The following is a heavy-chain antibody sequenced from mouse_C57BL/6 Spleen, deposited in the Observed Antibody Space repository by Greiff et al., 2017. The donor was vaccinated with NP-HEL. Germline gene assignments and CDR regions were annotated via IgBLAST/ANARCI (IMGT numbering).Heavy chain of an antibody. V-gene: IGHV1-82*01. D-gene: IGHD1-1*01. J-gene: IGHJ2*01. CDR3: ARTYYYGSSYKDY. Sequence: QVHLQQSGPELVKPGASVKISCKASGYAFSSSWMNWVKQRPGKGLEWIGRIYPGDGDTNYNGNFKGKATLTADKSSSTAYMQLSSLTSEDSAVYFCARTYYYGSSYKDYWGQGTTLTVSS. CDR1: GYAFSSSW. CDR2: IYPGDGDT.